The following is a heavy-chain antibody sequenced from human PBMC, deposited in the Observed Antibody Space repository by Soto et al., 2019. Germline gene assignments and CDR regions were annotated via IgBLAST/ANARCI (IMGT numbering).Heavy chain of an antibody. CDR3: ARHPDLYSRGWDY. CDR2: IYPGDSDT. Sequence: GESLKISCKGSGYSFTSDWIGWVRQMPGKGLGWMGIIYPGDSDTKYSPSFQGQVTISADKSISTAFLQWCSLKASDTARYYCARHPDLYSRGWDYWGQGTLVTVSS. J-gene: IGHJ4*02. V-gene: IGHV5-51*01. D-gene: IGHD6-19*01. CDR1: GYSFTSDW.